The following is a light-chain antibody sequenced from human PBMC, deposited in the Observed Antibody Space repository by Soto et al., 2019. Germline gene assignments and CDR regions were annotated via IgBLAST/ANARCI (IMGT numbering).Light chain of an antibody. J-gene: IGKJ2*01. CDR3: HQYGSSPYT. V-gene: IGKV3-20*01. CDR2: GAS. Sequence: EIVLTQSPGTLSLSPGEGATLSCRASQSVSNNYLGWYKQKPGQAPRLLIYGASNRATGIPDRFSGSGSGTDFTLTITRLEPEDFTMFYCHQYGSSPYTFGQGTKLEIK. CDR1: QSVSNNY.